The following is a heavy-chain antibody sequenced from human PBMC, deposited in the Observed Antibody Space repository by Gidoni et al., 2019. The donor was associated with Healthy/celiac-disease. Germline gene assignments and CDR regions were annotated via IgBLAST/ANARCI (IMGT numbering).Heavy chain of an antibody. CDR2: ISYDGSNN. V-gene: IGHV3-30*03. CDR3: ARRYSSSWYWVDY. J-gene: IGHJ4*02. D-gene: IGHD6-13*01. Sequence: QVQLVASGGGVVQPGRSLRLSCAASGFTFSSYGMHWVRQAAGKGLEWVPVISYDGSNNYYADSVQGRFTISRDNSKNTLYLQMNSLRAEDTAVYYCARRYSSSWYWVDYWGQGTLVTVSS. CDR1: GFTFSSYG.